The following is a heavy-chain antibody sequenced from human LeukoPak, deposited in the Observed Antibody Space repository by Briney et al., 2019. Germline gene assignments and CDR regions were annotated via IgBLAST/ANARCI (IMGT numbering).Heavy chain of an antibody. V-gene: IGHV1-46*01. Sequence: ASVKVSCKASGYTFTSYYMHWVRQAPGQGLEWMGIINPSGGSAGYAQRFQGRVTMTRDTSTSTVYMELSTLRSENTAVYYCATSMYYYDSSGLDYWGLGTLVTVSS. CDR1: GYTFTSYY. J-gene: IGHJ4*02. D-gene: IGHD3-22*01. CDR2: INPSGGSA. CDR3: ATSMYYYDSSGLDY.